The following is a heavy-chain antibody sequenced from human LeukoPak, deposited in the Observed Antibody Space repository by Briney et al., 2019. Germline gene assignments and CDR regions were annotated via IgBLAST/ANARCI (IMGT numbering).Heavy chain of an antibody. D-gene: IGHD2-2*01. CDR2: IYYSGST. Sequence: SETLSLTCTVSGGSISSYYWSWIRQPPGKGLEWIGYIYYSGSTNYNPSLKSRVTISVDTSKNQFSLKVSSVSAADTAVYYCAREGPYLPLGYWGQGTLVTVSS. J-gene: IGHJ4*02. V-gene: IGHV4-59*12. CDR1: GGSISSYY. CDR3: AREGPYLPLGY.